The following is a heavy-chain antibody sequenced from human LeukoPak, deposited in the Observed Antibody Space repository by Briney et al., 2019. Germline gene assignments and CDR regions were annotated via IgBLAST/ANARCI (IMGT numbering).Heavy chain of an antibody. J-gene: IGHJ3*02. D-gene: IGHD5-18*01. V-gene: IGHV3-23*01. CDR2: ISGSGGST. CDR3: ARVTHSYGYGDAFDI. CDR1: GFTFSSYA. Sequence: GGSLRLSCAASGFTFSSYAMSWVRQAPGKGLEWVSAISGSGGSTYYADSVKGRFTISRDNSKNTLYLQMNSLRAEDTAVYYCARVTHSYGYGDAFDIWGQGTMVTVSS.